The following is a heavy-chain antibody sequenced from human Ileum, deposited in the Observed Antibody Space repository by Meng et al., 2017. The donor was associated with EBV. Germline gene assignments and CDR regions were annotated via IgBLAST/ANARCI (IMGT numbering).Heavy chain of an antibody. J-gene: IGHJ4*02. D-gene: IGHD3-22*01. CDR2: TSHSGST. CDR3: ASSDYYRSDY. Sequence: QVQRQVSGPGRVKPSETLSLTCAVSGGAISRSDWWSWVRQPPGKGLEWIGETSHSGSTNYSPSLKSRVTISLDKSKNQLSLKLNSVTAADTAVYYCASSDYYRSDYWGQGTLVTVSS. CDR1: GGAISRSDW. V-gene: IGHV4-4*02.